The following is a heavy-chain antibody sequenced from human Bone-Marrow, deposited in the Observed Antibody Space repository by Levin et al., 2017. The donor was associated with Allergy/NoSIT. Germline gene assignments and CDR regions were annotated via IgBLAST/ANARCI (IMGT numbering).Heavy chain of an antibody. Sequence: PGGSLRLSCAASGFTFSSYEMNWVRQAPGKGLEWVSYISSSGSTIYYADSVKGRFTISRDNAKNSLYLQMNSLRAEDTAVYYCARDLRVAVTTNEFDYWGQGTLVTVSS. D-gene: IGHD4-17*01. V-gene: IGHV3-48*03. CDR2: ISSSGSTI. CDR1: GFTFSSYE. CDR3: ARDLRVAVTTNEFDY. J-gene: IGHJ4*02.